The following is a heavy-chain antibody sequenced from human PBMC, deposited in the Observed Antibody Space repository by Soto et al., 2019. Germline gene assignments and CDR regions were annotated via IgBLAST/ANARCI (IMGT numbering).Heavy chain of an antibody. CDR1: GYAFTTSA. V-gene: IGHV1-3*01. CDR3: ARAAGRSKLLPYYFDP. CDR2: INPATGDT. Sequence: QVHLVQSGAEVQKPGASVRISCQASGYAFTTSAIHWVRQAPGQRLEWMGWINPATGDTKYSQNVRGRVTFALDTSATTAYMDWGSLASHDTAVYYCARAAGRSKLLPYYFDPWGQGTPVTVSS. J-gene: IGHJ5*02. D-gene: IGHD3-10*01.